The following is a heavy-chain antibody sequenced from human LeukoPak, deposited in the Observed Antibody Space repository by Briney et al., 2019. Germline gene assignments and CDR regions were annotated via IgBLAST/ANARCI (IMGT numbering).Heavy chain of an antibody. CDR1: GFTFSSYG. CDR2: IRYDGSNK. V-gene: IGHV3-30*02. D-gene: IGHD2-15*01. Sequence: GGSLRLSCAASGFTFSSYGMHWVRQAPGKGLEWVAFIRYDGSNKYYADSVKGRFTISRDNSKNTLYLQMNSLRAEDTAVYYCARRETIYCSGGSCEYWGQGTLVTVSS. CDR3: ARRETIYCSGGSCEY. J-gene: IGHJ4*02.